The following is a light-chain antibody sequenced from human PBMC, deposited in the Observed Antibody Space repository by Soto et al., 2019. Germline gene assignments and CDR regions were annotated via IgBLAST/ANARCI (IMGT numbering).Light chain of an antibody. CDR3: QQCARSPLT. Sequence: EIVLTQSPGTLSLSPGERATLSCRASQSVDNNYLAWYQQKPGQAPRLLIDDASRRAAGIPDRVSGSGSGTDFPLTISRLEPEDFAVYYCQQCARSPLTFGGWTRVEIK. CDR1: QSVDNNY. J-gene: IGKJ4*01. CDR2: DAS. V-gene: IGKV3-20*01.